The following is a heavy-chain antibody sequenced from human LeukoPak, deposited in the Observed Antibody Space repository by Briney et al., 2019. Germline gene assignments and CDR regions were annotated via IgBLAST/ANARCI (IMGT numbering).Heavy chain of an antibody. CDR1: GGTFSSYA. CDR2: IIPIFGTA. Sequence: SVKVSCKASGGTFSSYAISWVRQVPGQGLEWMGGIIPIFGTANYAQKFQGRVTITADESTSTAYMELSSLRSEDTAVYYCARCTNGVCSRVHAFDIWGQGTMVTVSS. V-gene: IGHV1-69*13. J-gene: IGHJ3*02. CDR3: ARCTNGVCSRVHAFDI. D-gene: IGHD2-8*01.